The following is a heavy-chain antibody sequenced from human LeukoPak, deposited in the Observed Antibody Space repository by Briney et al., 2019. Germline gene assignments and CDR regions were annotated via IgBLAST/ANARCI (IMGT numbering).Heavy chain of an antibody. V-gene: IGHV3-21*01. J-gene: IGHJ6*03. CDR2: ISSSSSYI. CDR1: GFTFSSYS. CDR3: ARAGRWLRLGHYYMDV. Sequence: GGSLRLSCAASGFTFSSYSMNWVRQAPGKGLEWVSSISSSSSYIYYADSVKGRFTISRDNAKNSLYLQMNSLRAEDTAVYYCARAGRWLRLGHYYMDVWGKGTTVTVSS. D-gene: IGHD5-12*01.